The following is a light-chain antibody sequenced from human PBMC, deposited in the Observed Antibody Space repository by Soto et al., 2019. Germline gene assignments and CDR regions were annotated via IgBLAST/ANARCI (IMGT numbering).Light chain of an antibody. CDR3: QQYNNWPPIT. CDR2: GAS. CDR1: QSFSTN. Sequence: IVLTQSPGTLSLSPGERATLSCRASQSFSTNLAWYQKKPGQAPRLLLYGASTRATGIPARFSGSGSGTELTLTISSLQSEDFAAYYCQQYNNWPPITFGQGTRLEIK. J-gene: IGKJ5*01. V-gene: IGKV3-15*01.